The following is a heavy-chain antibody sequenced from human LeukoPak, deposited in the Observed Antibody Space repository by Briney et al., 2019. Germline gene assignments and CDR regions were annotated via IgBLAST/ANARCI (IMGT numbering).Heavy chain of an antibody. CDR2: IYYSGST. CDR3: AREEYCSGGSCYSGGNWFDP. Sequence: SETLSLTCTVSGGSISSSSFYWGWIRQPPGRGLEWIGSIYYSGSTYYNPSLKSRVTISVDTSKNQFSLKLSSVTAADTAVYYCAREEYCSGGSCYSGGNWFDPWGQGTLVTVSS. J-gene: IGHJ5*02. V-gene: IGHV4-39*07. D-gene: IGHD2-15*01. CDR1: GGSISSSSFY.